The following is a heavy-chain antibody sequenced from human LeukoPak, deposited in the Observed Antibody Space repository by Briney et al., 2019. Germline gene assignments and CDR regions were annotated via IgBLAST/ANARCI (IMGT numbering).Heavy chain of an antibody. Sequence: SETLSLTCTVSGGSISGYFWSWIRQPPGEGLQFIGYIYYTGTASYNPSLNSRVTMSVDMSKNQFSLKVSYVTAADTAAYYCAKFATVTVPNWLDFWGQGILVTVSS. CDR3: AKFATVTVPNWLDF. CDR1: GGSISGYF. V-gene: IGHV4-59*01. J-gene: IGHJ5*01. D-gene: IGHD4-17*01. CDR2: IYYTGTA.